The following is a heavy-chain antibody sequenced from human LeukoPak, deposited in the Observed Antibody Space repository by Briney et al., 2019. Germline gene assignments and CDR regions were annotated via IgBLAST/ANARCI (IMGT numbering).Heavy chain of an antibody. D-gene: IGHD5-24*01. CDR1: GFTFTGYG. V-gene: IGHV3-30*02. Sequence: GGSLILSCAASGFTFTGYGMHWVRQAPGRGLEWVAFTLYDGSSQYYPDSLRGRFTISRDNSKNTLFLQMNNLTHDDTAVYYCAKDLLLRQFVLDFWGQGTPVTVSS. CDR3: AKDLLLRQFVLDF. CDR2: TLYDGSSQ. J-gene: IGHJ4*02.